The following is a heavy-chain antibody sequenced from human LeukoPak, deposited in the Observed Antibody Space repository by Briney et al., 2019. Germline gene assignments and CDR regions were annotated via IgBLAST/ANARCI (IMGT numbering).Heavy chain of an antibody. J-gene: IGHJ4*02. V-gene: IGHV3-9*01. CDR2: ISWNSGSI. Sequence: GGSLRLSCAASGFTFDDYAMHWVRQAPGKGLEWVSGISWNSGSIDYADSVKGRFTISRDNAKNSLYLQMNSLRAEDTALYYCAKDLERGEGGWGQGTLVTVSS. CDR3: AKDLERGEGG. CDR1: GFTFDDYA. D-gene: IGHD3-16*01.